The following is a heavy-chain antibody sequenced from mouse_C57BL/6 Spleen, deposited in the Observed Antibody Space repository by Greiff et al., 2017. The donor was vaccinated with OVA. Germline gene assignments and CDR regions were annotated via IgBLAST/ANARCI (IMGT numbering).Heavy chain of an antibody. CDR1: GYTFTSYW. V-gene: IGHV1-52*01. CDR3: ARGCYDGSYQSWFAY. D-gene: IGHD2-3*01. Sequence: VQLQQPGAELVRPGSSVKLSCKASGYTFTSYWMHWVKQRPIQGLEWIGNIDPSDSETNYNQKFKDKATLTVDKSSSTAYMQLSSLTSEYSAVYFCARGCYDGSYQSWFAYWGQGTLVTVSA. CDR2: IDPSDSET. J-gene: IGHJ3*01.